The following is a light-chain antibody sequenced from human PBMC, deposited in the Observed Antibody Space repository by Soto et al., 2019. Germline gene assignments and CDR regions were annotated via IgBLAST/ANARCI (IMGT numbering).Light chain of an antibody. CDR1: SSNIGSNT. CDR3: AAWDDSLNGRV. J-gene: IGLJ1*01. CDR2: RNN. V-gene: IGLV1-44*01. Sequence: QSVLTQPPSASGTPGQRVTISCSGSSSNIGSNTANWYQQLPGTAPKLLIYRNNQRPSGVPDRFSGSKSGTSASLAISGLQSEDEADYFCAAWDDSLNGRVFGTGTKATVL.